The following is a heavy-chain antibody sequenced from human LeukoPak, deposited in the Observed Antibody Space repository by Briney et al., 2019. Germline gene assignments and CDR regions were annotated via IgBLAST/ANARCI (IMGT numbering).Heavy chain of an antibody. V-gene: IGHV4-59*05. J-gene: IGHJ4*02. CDR1: GFTFSSYE. Sequence: PGGSLRLSCAASGFTFSSYEMNWVRQAPGKGLEWIGSIYYSGNTYNNPSLKSRVTISVDTSKNQLSLKLTSVTAADTAVYYCAMHTVIASSWSLDYWGQGTLVTVSS. CDR2: IYYSGNT. D-gene: IGHD6-13*01. CDR3: AMHTVIASSWSLDY.